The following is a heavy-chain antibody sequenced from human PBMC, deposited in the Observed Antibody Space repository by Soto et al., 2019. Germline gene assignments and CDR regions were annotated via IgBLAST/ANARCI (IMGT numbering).Heavy chain of an antibody. CDR3: ARIRLTGYFVY. CDR1: GFTFSDHS. D-gene: IGHD1-1*01. Sequence: QVQLVESGGGLVKPGGSLRLSCVASGFTFSDHSMTWIRQAPGKGLEWLSYISTSSSYTNYADSVKGRFTISRDNAMNSLYLHMNSLRADDTAVDYLARIRLTGYFVYCRQGTLVPVS. V-gene: IGHV3-11*05. CDR2: ISTSSSYT. J-gene: IGHJ4*02.